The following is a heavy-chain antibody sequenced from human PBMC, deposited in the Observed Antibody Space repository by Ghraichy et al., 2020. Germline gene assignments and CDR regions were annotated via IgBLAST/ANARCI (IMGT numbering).Heavy chain of an antibody. D-gene: IGHD3-3*01. CDR2: IYYSGST. J-gene: IGHJ4*02. CDR1: GGSISSYY. V-gene: IGHV4-59*01. Sequence: SETLSLTCTVSGGSISSYYWSWIRQPPGKGLEWIGYIYYSGSTNYNPSLKSRVTISVDTSKNQFSLKLSSVTAGDTAVYYCARSLSGYFINFDYWGQGTLVTVSS. CDR3: ARSLSGYFINFDY.